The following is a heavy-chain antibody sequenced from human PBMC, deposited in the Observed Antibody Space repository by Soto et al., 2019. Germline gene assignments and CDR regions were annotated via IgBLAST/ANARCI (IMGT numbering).Heavy chain of an antibody. D-gene: IGHD6-13*01. CDR1: GGTFSSYA. J-gene: IGHJ5*02. CDR2: IIPIFGTA. V-gene: IGHV1-69*13. CDR3: ASEGIAAAGTWFDP. Sequence: GASVKVSCKASGGTFSSYAISWVRQAPGQGLEWMGGIIPIFGTANYAQKFQGRVTITADESTSTAYMELSSLRSEDTAVYYCASEGIAAAGTWFDPWGQGTLVTVSS.